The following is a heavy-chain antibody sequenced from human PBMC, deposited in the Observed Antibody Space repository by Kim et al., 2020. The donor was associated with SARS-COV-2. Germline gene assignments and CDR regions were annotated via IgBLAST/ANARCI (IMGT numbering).Heavy chain of an antibody. V-gene: IGHV6-1*01. J-gene: IGHJ4*02. Sequence: SQTLSLTCAISGDSVSSISAAWNWIRQSPSRGLEWLGRTYFRSKWYNDYAVSVKSRITINADTSKNQFSLQLNSVTPEDTAVYYCARFLGLRGVNFDYWGQGTLGTVSS. CDR1: GDSVSSISAA. CDR3: ARFLGLRGVNFDY. D-gene: IGHD3-10*01. CDR2: TYFRSKWYN.